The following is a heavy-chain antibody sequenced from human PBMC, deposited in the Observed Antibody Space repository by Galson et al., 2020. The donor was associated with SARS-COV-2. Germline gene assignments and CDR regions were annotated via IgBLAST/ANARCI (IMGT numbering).Heavy chain of an antibody. V-gene: IGHV3-7*01. CDR2: IKQDGSEK. J-gene: IGHJ4*02. Sequence: GGSLRLSCAASGFTFSSYWMSWVRQAPGKWLEWVANIKQDGSEKYYVDSVKGRFTISRDNAKNSLYLQMNSLRAEDTAVYYCARDVSDYVGELDYWGQGTLVTVSS. CDR1: GFTFSSYW. D-gene: IGHD4-17*01. CDR3: ARDVSDYVGELDY.